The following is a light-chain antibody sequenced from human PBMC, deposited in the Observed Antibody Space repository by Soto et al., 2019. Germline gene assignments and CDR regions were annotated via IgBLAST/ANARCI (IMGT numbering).Light chain of an antibody. Sequence: QSALTQPASVSGSPGQSITISCTGTSSDVGGYNYVSWYQQHPGKAPKLIVYEVSNRPSGISTRFSGSKSGNTASLTIPGLQAEDEADYYCTSYTSTITHVLFGGGTKLTVL. J-gene: IGLJ2*01. CDR3: TSYTSTITHVL. V-gene: IGLV2-14*03. CDR2: EVS. CDR1: SSDVGGYNY.